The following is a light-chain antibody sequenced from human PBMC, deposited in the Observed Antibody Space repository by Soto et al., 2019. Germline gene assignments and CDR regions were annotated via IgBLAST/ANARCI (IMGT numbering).Light chain of an antibody. CDR2: DVT. CDR1: SSDVCGYNY. J-gene: IGLJ2*01. CDR3: SSYASGNTLV. Sequence: QSALTQPASVSGSPGQSITISCTGTSSDVCGYNYVAWYQQHPGKAPKLMIYDVTNRPSGVSNRFSGSKSGNTASLTISGLQAEDEADYYCSSYASGNTLVFGGGTKVTVL. V-gene: IGLV2-14*03.